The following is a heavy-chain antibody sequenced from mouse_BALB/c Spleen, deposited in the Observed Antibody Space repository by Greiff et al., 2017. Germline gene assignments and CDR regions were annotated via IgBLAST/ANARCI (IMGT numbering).Heavy chain of an antibody. CDR1: GFAFSSYD. D-gene: IGHD2-4*01. V-gene: IGHV5-12-1*01. Sequence: EVQGVESGGGLVKPGGSLKLSCAASGFAFSSYDMSWVRQTPEKRLEWVAYISSGGGSTYYPDTVKGRFTISRDNARNILYLQMSSLRSEDTAMYYCARRHDYPAWFAYWGQGTLVTVSA. CDR3: ARRHDYPAWFAY. J-gene: IGHJ3*01. CDR2: ISSGGGST.